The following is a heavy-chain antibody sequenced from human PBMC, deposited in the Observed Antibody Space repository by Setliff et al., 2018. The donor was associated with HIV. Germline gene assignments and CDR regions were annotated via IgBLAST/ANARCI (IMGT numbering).Heavy chain of an antibody. V-gene: IGHV3-7*01. CDR1: GLTFNRYW. CDR2: TKYDGSES. Sequence: GALRLSCVASGLTFNRYWMSWVRQVPGKGLEWVSNTKYDGSESYYVDSVKGRFIASTDNARNSLYLQMNSLGAEDTAVYYCAREESTSSWGYYHYYMDVWGKGTTVTVSS. CDR3: AREESTSSWGYYHYYMDV. J-gene: IGHJ6*03. D-gene: IGHD6-6*01.